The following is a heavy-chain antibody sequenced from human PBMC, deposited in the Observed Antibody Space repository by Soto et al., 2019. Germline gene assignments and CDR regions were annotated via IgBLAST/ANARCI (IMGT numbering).Heavy chain of an antibody. D-gene: IGHD6-19*01. CDR3: ARLAVAGQVDY. CDR2: IYYSGST. Sequence: SETLSLTCTVSGGSISSYYWSWIRPPPGKGLEWIGYIYYSGSTSYNPSLNSRVTISVDTSKNQFSLKLSSVTAADTALYYCARLAVAGQVDYWGQGTLVTAPQ. CDR1: GGSISSYY. V-gene: IGHV4-59*01. J-gene: IGHJ4*02.